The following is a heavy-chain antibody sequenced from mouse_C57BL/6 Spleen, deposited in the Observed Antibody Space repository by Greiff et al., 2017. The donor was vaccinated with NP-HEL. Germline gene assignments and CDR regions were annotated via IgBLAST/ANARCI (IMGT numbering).Heavy chain of an antibody. V-gene: IGHV1-26*01. CDR1: GYTFTDYY. J-gene: IGHJ3*01. Sequence: VQLQQSGPELVKPGASVKISCKASGYTFTDYYMNWVKQSHGKSLEWIGDINPNNGGTSYNQKFKGKATLIVDKSSSTAYMELRSLTSEDSAVYYCATNYYGSSWGCAYWGQGTLVTVSA. CDR3: ATNYYGSSWGCAY. D-gene: IGHD1-1*01. CDR2: INPNNGGT.